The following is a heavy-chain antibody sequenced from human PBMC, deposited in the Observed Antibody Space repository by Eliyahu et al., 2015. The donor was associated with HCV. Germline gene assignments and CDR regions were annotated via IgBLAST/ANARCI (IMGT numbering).Heavy chain of an antibody. V-gene: IGHV3-53*02. Sequence: EVQLVETGGGLIQPGGSLRLSCAASGFTVSSNYMSWVRQAPGKGLEWVSVIYSGGSTYYADSVKGRFTISRDNSKNTLYLQMNSLRAEDTAVYYCARDRQDLSWANYGMDVWGQGTTVTVSS. J-gene: IGHJ6*02. CDR2: IYSGGST. CDR3: ARDRQDLSWANYGMDV. D-gene: IGHD3-16*01. CDR1: GFTVSSNY.